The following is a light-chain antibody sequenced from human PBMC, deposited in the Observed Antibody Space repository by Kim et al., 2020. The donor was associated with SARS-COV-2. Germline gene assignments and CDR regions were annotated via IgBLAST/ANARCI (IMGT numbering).Light chain of an antibody. CDR1: SSDVGGYKY. Sequence: GQSITISCTSTSSDVGGYKYVSWYQQHPGKAPKLMIHDVSSRPSGVSNRFSGSKSGNTASLTISGLQAEDEADYYCSSYATSSTVVFGGGTQLTVL. V-gene: IGLV2-14*03. CDR2: DVS. J-gene: IGLJ2*01. CDR3: SSYATSSTVV.